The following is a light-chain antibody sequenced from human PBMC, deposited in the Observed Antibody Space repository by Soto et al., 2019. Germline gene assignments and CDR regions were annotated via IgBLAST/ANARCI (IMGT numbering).Light chain of an antibody. Sequence: DIQMTQSPSALSASVGDRVTITCRASQNVSRWLAWYQQKAGKAPKLLIYDASSLESGVPSRFSGSGSGTEFTLTSSSRQADDFAIYYCQQYDAYSRTFGQGTNVDLK. V-gene: IGKV1-5*01. CDR1: QNVSRW. CDR2: DAS. J-gene: IGKJ1*01. CDR3: QQYDAYSRT.